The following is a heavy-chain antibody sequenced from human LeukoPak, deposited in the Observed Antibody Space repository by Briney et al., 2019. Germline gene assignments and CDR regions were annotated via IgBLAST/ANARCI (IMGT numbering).Heavy chain of an antibody. V-gene: IGHV4-31*03. CDR1: GGSISSGGYS. Sequence: SQTLSLTCTVSGGSISSGGYSWSWIRQHPGEGLEWIGYIYYSGSTYFNPSLKSRVTISVDTSKNQFSLKLSSVTAADTAVYYCASDHYYYSSGHAFDIWGQGTMVTASS. CDR3: ASDHYYYSSGHAFDI. CDR2: IYYSGST. J-gene: IGHJ3*02. D-gene: IGHD3-22*01.